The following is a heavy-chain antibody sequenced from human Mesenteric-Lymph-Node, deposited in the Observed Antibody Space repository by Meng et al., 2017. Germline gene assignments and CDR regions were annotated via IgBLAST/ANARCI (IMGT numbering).Heavy chain of an antibody. CDR1: GGSIRSRTW. Sequence: GSVPSLADVSGTRSLTCDVSGGSIRSRTWWIWVRPPPGKGLERIGEIYHSGSTNYNPALKSRVTISVDKSKNQFSLNLSSVTAADTAVYYCARVGQWLPIDYWGQGTLVTVSS. J-gene: IGHJ4*02. V-gene: IGHV4-4*02. D-gene: IGHD6-19*01. CDR3: ARVGQWLPIDY. CDR2: IYHSGST.